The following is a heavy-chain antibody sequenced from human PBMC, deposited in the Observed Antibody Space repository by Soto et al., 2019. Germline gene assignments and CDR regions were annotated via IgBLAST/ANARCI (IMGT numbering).Heavy chain of an antibody. Sequence: QVQLQQWGAGLLKPSETLSLTCAVYGGSFSGYYWSWIRQPPGKGPEWIGEINYSGSTNYNPSLKRRVTISVDTSTNQFSLILRSVTAADTAVYYCARGLRAPPFRFDNWGQGTLVTVSS. V-gene: IGHV4-34*01. J-gene: IGHJ4*02. CDR2: INYSGST. CDR1: GGSFSGYY. CDR3: ARGLRAPPFRFDN.